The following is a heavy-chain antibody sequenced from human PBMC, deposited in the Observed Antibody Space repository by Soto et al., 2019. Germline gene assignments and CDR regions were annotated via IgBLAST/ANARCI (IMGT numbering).Heavy chain of an antibody. CDR3: ARSRRAARPYNCFDP. CDR2: IYHDGGT. CDR1: GVSISSGGYS. Sequence: TLSLTCAVSGVSISSGGYSWSWIRQPPGKGLEWIGYIYHDGGTYYNPSLKSRVTISVDRSENQFSLKLSSVTAADTAVYYCARSRRAARPYNCFDPWGQGTLVTVSS. V-gene: IGHV4-30-2*01. D-gene: IGHD6-6*01. J-gene: IGHJ5*02.